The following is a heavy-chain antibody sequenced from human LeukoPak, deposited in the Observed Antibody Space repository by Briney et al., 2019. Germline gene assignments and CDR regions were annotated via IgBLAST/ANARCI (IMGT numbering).Heavy chain of an antibody. V-gene: IGHV1-69*13. D-gene: IGHD6-19*01. Sequence: SVKVSCKASGGTFSSYAISWVRQAPGQGLEWMGGIIPIFGTANYAQKFQGRVTITADESTSTAYMELSSLRSEDTAVYYCARAGRHTQWLVLGDYWGQGTLVTVSS. CDR2: IIPIFGTA. J-gene: IGHJ4*02. CDR3: ARAGRHTQWLVLGDY. CDR1: GGTFSSYA.